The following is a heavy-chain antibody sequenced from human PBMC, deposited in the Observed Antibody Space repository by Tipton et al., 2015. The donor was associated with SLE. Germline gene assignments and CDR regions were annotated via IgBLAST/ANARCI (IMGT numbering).Heavy chain of an antibody. CDR2: IYHSGST. J-gene: IGHJ6*02. CDR1: GGSISSGSHW. Sequence: TLSLTCAVSGGSISSGSHWWGWIRQPPGKGLEWIGYIYHSGSTYYNPSLKSRVTISVDRSKNQFSLKLSSVTAADTAVYYCAREGRDGYNPLGMDVWGQGTTVTVSS. D-gene: IGHD5-24*01. CDR3: AREGRDGYNPLGMDV. V-gene: IGHV4-30-2*01.